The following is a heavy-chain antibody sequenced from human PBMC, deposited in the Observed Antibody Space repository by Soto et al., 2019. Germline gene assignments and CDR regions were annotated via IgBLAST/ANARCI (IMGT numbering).Heavy chain of an antibody. CDR3: ARVRGHGFDI. D-gene: IGHD3-10*01. CDR1: GDSINNADYY. CDR2: IYYSGTT. V-gene: IGHV4-31*03. J-gene: IGHJ3*02. Sequence: QVQLQESGPGLVKPSQTLSLNCSVSGDSINNADYYWSWIRQHAGQGLEWIGYIYYSGTTYYNPSIQRRVTTAMDRAKNHFSLELSFVMAAETAVYYCARVRGHGFDIRGQGTMVTVSS.